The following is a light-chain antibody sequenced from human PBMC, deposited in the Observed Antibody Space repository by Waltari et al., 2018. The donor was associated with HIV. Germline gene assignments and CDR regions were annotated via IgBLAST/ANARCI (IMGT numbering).Light chain of an antibody. CDR2: RGG. Sequence: AVLTQPSSVSKGLGQNVTLTCTGNDKNVGHEGAGWLLRHEGHPPEVLSYRGGARPAGISQKNSGSRSGNTASLTSAGLRVDDEAVYYCSAWDSSLNEWVFGGGTKLTVL. J-gene: IGLJ3*02. V-gene: IGLV10-54*01. CDR3: SAWDSSLNEWV. CDR1: DKNVGHEG.